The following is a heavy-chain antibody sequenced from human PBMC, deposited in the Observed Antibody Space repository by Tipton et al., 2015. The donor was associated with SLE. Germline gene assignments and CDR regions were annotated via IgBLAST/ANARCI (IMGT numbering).Heavy chain of an antibody. CDR3: ARDFGNYYYYGMDV. CDR1: GFTFRTYW. J-gene: IGHJ6*02. D-gene: IGHD3-10*01. V-gene: IGHV3-74*01. Sequence: GSLRLSCVASGFTFRTYWMHWVRQAPGKGLVWVSRVNSDGSGTIYADSVKGRFTISRDNAKNTLFLQMNSLRAEDTAVYYCARDFGNYYYYGMDVWGLGTTVTVSS. CDR2: VNSDGSGT.